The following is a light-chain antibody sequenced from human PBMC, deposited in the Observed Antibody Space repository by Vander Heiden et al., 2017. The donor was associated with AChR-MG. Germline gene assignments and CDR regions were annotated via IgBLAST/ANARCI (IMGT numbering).Light chain of an antibody. Sequence: DIPMPRCPSALAASEGDRVTSAGRASQSISGWLAWYQQKPGKAPKLLIYKASSLESGVPSRFSGSGSGTEFTLTISSLQPDDFATYYCQQYNSYSTFGQGTKVEIK. CDR3: QQYNSYST. CDR1: QSISGW. J-gene: IGKJ1*01. CDR2: KAS. V-gene: IGKV1-5*03.